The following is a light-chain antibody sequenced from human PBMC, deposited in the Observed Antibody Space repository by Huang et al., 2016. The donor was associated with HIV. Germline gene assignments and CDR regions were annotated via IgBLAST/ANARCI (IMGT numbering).Light chain of an antibody. CDR1: QSISSY. CDR2: AAS. CDR3: QQSYSTASS. J-gene: IGKJ5*01. Sequence: DIQLTQSPSSLSASVGDRMTITCRASQSISSYLNWYQQQPGKAPKLLIYAASSLQSGVPSRFSGRGSGTDFTLTISSLQPEDFATYYCQQSYSTASSFGQGTRLEMK. V-gene: IGKV1-39*01.